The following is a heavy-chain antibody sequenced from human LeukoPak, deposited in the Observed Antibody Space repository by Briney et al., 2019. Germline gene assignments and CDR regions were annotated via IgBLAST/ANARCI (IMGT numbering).Heavy chain of an antibody. D-gene: IGHD4-17*01. J-gene: IGHJ6*03. Sequence: ASVKVSCKASGYTFTSYDINWVRQATGQGLEWMGWMNPNSGNTGYAQKFQGRVTITRNTSISTAYTELSSLRSEDTAVYYCARVRNYYYYMDVWGKGTTVTVSS. CDR3: ARVRNYYYYMDV. CDR2: MNPNSGNT. CDR1: GYTFTSYD. V-gene: IGHV1-8*03.